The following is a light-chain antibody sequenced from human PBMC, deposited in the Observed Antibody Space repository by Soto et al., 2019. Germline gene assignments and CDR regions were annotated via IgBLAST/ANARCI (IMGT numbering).Light chain of an antibody. CDR3: HQYNSYPLT. Sequence: DIQMTQSPSTLSASGGDRVTLPCRASQSISSCLAWYQQKPGKAPRLLIYDASNRATGIPARFSGSGSGTEFTLTISSLQPDDFAVYYCHQYNSYPLTFGGGTRLEIK. V-gene: IGKV1-5*01. CDR1: QSISSC. J-gene: IGKJ5*01. CDR2: DAS.